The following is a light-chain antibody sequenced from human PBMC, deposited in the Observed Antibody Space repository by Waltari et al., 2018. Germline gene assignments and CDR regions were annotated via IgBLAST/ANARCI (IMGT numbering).Light chain of an antibody. Sequence: QSALTQPASVSGSPGQSITISCTGTSSDVRGYNDVSWYQQHPGKAPKLMIYDVRNRPSGVSNRFSGSKSGNTASLTISGLQAEDEADYYCTSYTSNSTYVFGTGTKVTVL. V-gene: IGLV2-14*01. J-gene: IGLJ1*01. CDR1: SSDVRGYND. CDR2: DVR. CDR3: TSYTSNSTYV.